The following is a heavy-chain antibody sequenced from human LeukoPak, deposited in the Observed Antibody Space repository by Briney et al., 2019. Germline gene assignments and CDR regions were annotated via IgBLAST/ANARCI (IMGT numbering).Heavy chain of an antibody. Sequence: GGSLRLSCAASGFTFSSYGMTWVRQAPGKGLEWVSSISGTGAYIYYADSVKGRFTTSRDNAKNSLYLQMNSLRAEDTAVYYCARGGSSVATDYWGQGTLVTVSS. J-gene: IGHJ4*02. CDR3: ARGGSSVATDY. D-gene: IGHD6-13*01. V-gene: IGHV3-21*01. CDR2: ISGTGAYI. CDR1: GFTFSSYG.